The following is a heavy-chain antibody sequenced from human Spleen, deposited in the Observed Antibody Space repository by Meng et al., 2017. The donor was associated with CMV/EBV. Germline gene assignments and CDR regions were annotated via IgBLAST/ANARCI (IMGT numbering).Heavy chain of an antibody. J-gene: IGHJ6*02. CDR1: GGSFSGYY. Sequence: SETLSLTCAVYGGSFSGYYWSWIRQPPGKGLEWIGEINHSGSTNYNPSLKSRVTISVDTSKNQFSLKLSSVTAADTAVYYCARGGLVLWFGELLYRLGYYYGMDVWGQGTTVTVSS. V-gene: IGHV4-34*01. CDR2: INHSGST. D-gene: IGHD3-10*01. CDR3: ARGGLVLWFGELLYRLGYYYGMDV.